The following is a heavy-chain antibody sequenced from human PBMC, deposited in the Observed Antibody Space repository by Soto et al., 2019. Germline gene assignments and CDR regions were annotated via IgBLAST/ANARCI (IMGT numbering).Heavy chain of an antibody. J-gene: IGHJ4*02. Sequence: EVQVLESGGGLVQPGGPLKLSCAASGFTFSNYAMGWVRQAPGKGLEWVAGINDSGFSTYYADSVKGRFSISRDNPANTLFLQMNSRKAEDTAVYYCAREPGRGLDHWGQGTLVPVSS. CDR2: INDSGFST. V-gene: IGHV3-23*01. CDR3: AREPGRGLDH. CDR1: GFTFSNYA. D-gene: IGHD3-10*01.